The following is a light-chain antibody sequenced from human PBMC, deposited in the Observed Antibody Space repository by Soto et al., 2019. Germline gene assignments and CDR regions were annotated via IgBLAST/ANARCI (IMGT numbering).Light chain of an antibody. J-gene: IGKJ5*01. V-gene: IGKV3-11*01. CDR3: QQRSNWLPVT. CDR1: QTVSSY. CDR2: DVS. Sequence: VITQATATLSESPGERVTLSCKTSQTVSSYLAWYQQKPGQPPRLLIYDVSNRATGIPARFSGSGSGTDFTLTISSLEPEDFAVYYCQQRSNWLPVTFGQGTRLENK.